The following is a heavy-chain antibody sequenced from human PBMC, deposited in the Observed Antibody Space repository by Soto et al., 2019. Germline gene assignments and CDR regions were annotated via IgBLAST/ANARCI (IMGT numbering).Heavy chain of an antibody. CDR2: LNGDGTST. V-gene: IGHV3-74*01. Sequence: EVQLVESGGDLVQPGGSLRLSCSASGFTFSNYWIHWVRHAPGKGLVYVSRLNGDGTSTNYADSVKGRFTISRDNAKNTVDLEMHSLRVEATAVYYCARATVTRTLDYWGQGTQVTVSS. CDR3: ARATVTRTLDY. D-gene: IGHD4-17*01. J-gene: IGHJ4*02. CDR1: GFTFSNYW.